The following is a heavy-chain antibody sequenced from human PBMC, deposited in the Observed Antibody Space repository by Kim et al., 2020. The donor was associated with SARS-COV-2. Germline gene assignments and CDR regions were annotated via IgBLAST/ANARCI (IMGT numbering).Heavy chain of an antibody. D-gene: IGHD1-1*01. J-gene: IGHJ6*02. CDR3: ASDTGTIYYYYGMDV. CDR2: IYYSGST. Sequence: SETLSLTCTVSGGSISSSSYYWGWIRQPPGKGLEWIGSIYYSGSTYYNPSLKSRVTISVDTSKNQFSLKLSSVTAADTAVYYCASDTGTIYYYYGMDVWGQGTTVTVSS. CDR1: GGSISSSSYY. V-gene: IGHV4-39*01.